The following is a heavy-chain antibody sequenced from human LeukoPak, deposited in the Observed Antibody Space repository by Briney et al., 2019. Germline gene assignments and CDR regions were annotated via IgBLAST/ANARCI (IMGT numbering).Heavy chain of an antibody. CDR2: ISGSGGIT. CDR3: AKDVVANYYANSGMDV. V-gene: IGHV3-23*01. CDR1: GFTFTNYY. J-gene: IGHJ6*02. Sequence: GGSLRLSCAASGFTFTNYYMTWVRQAPGKGLEWVSTISGSGGITFYADSVKGRFSISRDNSKNTLYLQMNSLSVEDTSIYFCAKDVVANYYANSGMDVWGQGTTVTVSS. D-gene: IGHD2-15*01.